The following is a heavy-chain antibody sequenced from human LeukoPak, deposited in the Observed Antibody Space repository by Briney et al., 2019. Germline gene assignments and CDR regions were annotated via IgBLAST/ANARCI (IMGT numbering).Heavy chain of an antibody. V-gene: IGHV3-30*04. D-gene: IGHD6-19*01. CDR2: ISYDGRDK. Sequence: GRPLRLSCAASGFTFSSYAMHWVRQAPGKGLEWVAVISYDGRDKYYADSVKGRFTISRDNSKNTLYLQMNSVRAEDTAVFYCARPYSSGWYGDLDYWGQGTLVTVSS. J-gene: IGHJ4*02. CDR3: ARPYSSGWYGDLDY. CDR1: GFTFSSYA.